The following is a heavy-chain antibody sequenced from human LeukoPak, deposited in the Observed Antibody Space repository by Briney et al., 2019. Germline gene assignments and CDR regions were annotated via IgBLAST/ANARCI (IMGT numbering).Heavy chain of an antibody. CDR2: ISSSGSTI. CDR3: ARDQYYDYVWGSYRSIPNDAFDI. V-gene: IGHV3-48*03. D-gene: IGHD3-16*02. CDR1: GFTFSSYE. J-gene: IGHJ3*02. Sequence: GGSLRLSCAASGFTFSSYEMNWVRQAPGEGLEWVSYISSSGSTIYYADSVKGRFTISRDNAKNSLYLQMNSLRAEDTAVYYCARDQYYDYVWGSYRSIPNDAFDIWGQGTMVTVSS.